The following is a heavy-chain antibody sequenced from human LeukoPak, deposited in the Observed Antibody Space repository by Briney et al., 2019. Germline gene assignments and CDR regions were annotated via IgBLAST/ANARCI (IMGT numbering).Heavy chain of an antibody. D-gene: IGHD3-16*01. CDR1: GFSFSTST. V-gene: IGHV3-21*01. J-gene: IGHJ3*02. CDR3: AREAEITGGAFDI. CDR2: ISSSSSRISYT. Sequence: GGSLRLSCAASGFSFSTSTMNWVRQAPGKGLEWVSSISSSSSRISYTYYADSMKGRFTVSRDNAKNSLYLQMNSLRAEDTAVYYCAREAEITGGAFDIWGQGTMVTVSS.